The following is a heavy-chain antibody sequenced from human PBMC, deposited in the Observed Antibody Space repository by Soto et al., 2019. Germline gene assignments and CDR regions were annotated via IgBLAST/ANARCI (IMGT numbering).Heavy chain of an antibody. D-gene: IGHD6-19*01. CDR3: AKGGRQWLVTSDFNY. CDR1: GFTFSDYA. CDR2: VSHDGRNT. V-gene: IGHV3-30*18. J-gene: IGHJ4*02. Sequence: VQLVESGGGVVQPGRSLRLSFAASGFTFSDYAMHWVRQAPGKGLEWVAVVSHDGRNTHYADSVKGRFTISRDSSKNTVSLEMTSLRAEETAVYYCAKGGRQWLVTSDFNYWGQAALVTVST.